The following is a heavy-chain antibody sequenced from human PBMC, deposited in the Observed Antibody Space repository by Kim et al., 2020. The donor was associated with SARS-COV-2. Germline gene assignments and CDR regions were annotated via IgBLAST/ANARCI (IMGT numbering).Heavy chain of an antibody. CDR2: QSGSN. J-gene: IGHJ4*02. Sequence: QSGSNQYNPSLKSRVTISVDTSKNQFSLKLSSVTAADTAVYYCARNTTDYWGQGTLVTVSS. D-gene: IGHD1-1*01. CDR3: ARNTTDY. V-gene: IGHV4-34*01.